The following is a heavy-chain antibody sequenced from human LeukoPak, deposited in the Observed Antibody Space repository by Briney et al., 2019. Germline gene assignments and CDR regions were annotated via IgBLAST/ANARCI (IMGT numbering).Heavy chain of an antibody. CDR3: AKGRYYYDSSDAFDI. D-gene: IGHD3-22*01. V-gene: IGHV3-23*01. CDR1: GFTFSSYA. CDR2: ISGSGGGT. J-gene: IGHJ3*02. Sequence: GGSLRLSCAASGFTFSSYAMSWVRHAPGKGLKWFSAISGSGGGTYYADSVKGRFTISRDNSKNTLFLQMNSLRAEDTAVYYCAKGRYYYDSSDAFDIWGQGTMVTVSS.